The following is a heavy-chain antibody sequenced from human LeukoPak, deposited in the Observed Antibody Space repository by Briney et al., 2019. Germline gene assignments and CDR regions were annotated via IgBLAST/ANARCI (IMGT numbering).Heavy chain of an antibody. CDR2: ISAYNGNT. CDR1: GYTFTSYG. D-gene: IGHD3-22*01. V-gene: IGHV1-18*01. CDR3: ARGQTYYYDSSGYYYVNAFDI. J-gene: IGHJ3*02. Sequence: ASVKVSCKASGYTFTSYGISWVRQAPGQGLEWMGWISAYNGNTNYAQKLQGRVTMTTDTSTSTAYMELRSLRSDDTAVYYCARGQTYYYDSSGYYYVNAFDIWGQGTMVTVSS.